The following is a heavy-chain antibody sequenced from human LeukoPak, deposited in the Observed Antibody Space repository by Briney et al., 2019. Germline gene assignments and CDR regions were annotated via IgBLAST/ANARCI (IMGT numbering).Heavy chain of an antibody. Sequence: GGSLRLSCAASGFTFSSYGMSWVRQAPGRGLEWVSIVSDGGSSTYYADSVKGRFTISRDDSRNTLYLQMNSLRGDDTAVYYCAKDVGKWESLHFFDYWGQGTLVTVSS. CDR2: VSDGGSST. V-gene: IGHV3-23*01. J-gene: IGHJ4*02. CDR1: GFTFSSYG. D-gene: IGHD1-26*01. CDR3: AKDVGKWESLHFFDY.